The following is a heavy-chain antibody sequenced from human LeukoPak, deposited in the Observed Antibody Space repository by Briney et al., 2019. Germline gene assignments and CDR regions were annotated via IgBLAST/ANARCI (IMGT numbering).Heavy chain of an antibody. V-gene: IGHV3-74*01. J-gene: IGHJ6*04. D-gene: IGHD6-6*01. CDR3: ARAEDSSSDGMDV. Sequence: GGSLRLSCAASGFTFSSYWMHWVRQAPGKGLVWVSRINSDGSSTSYADSVKGRFTISRDNAKNTPYLQMNSLRAEDTAVYYCARAEDSSSDGMDVWGKGTTVTVSS. CDR2: INSDGSST. CDR1: GFTFSSYW.